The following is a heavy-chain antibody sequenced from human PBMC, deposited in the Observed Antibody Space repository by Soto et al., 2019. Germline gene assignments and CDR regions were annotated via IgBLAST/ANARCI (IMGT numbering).Heavy chain of an antibody. J-gene: IGHJ3*02. D-gene: IGHD5-12*01. CDR2: ISSSSSYI. CDR3: ERDTSSGYYDGLDI. V-gene: IGHV3-21*01. Sequence: ESGGGLVKPGGSLRLSCAASGFTFSGSVMTWVRQAPRRGLEWVSSISSSSSYIYYADSVKGRFTISRDNAKSSLYLQTNSLRAEDTAVYYCERDTSSGYYDGLDIWGQGTMVTVSS. CDR1: GFTFSGSV.